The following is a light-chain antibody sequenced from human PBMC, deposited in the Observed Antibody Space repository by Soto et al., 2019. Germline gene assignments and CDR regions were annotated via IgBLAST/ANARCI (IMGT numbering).Light chain of an antibody. Sequence: EIVMTQSPATLSVSPGERATLSCRASQSISTNLAWYQQKPGQAPRLLIYGASTRAPGFPARFSGSGSGTEFTLTISSLQSEDFAVYYWQQYNNWPPAFGGGTKVEIK. J-gene: IGKJ4*01. V-gene: IGKV3-15*01. CDR2: GAS. CDR3: QQYNNWPPA. CDR1: QSISTN.